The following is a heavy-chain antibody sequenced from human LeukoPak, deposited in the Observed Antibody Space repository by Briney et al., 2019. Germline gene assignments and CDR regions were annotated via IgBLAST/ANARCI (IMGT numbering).Heavy chain of an antibody. V-gene: IGHV3-23*01. J-gene: IGHJ5*01. CDR1: GFTFINYG. CDR3: ANPPTVTKIRFDS. Sequence: GGSLRLSCAASGFTFINYGVSWVRQAPGKGLEWVSAIGHSGSNTYYADSVRGRFTISRDNSKNMLYLQMNSLRVDDTAVYYCANPPTVTKIRFDSWGQGTLVTVSS. D-gene: IGHD4-17*01. CDR2: IGHSGSNT.